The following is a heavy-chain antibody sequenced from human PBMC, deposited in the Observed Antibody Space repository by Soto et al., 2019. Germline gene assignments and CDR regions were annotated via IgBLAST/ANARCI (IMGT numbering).Heavy chain of an antibody. Sequence: ASVKVSCKVSGYTLTELSMHWVRQAPGKGLEWMGGFDPEDGETIYAQKFQGRVTMTEDTSTDTAYMELSSLRSEDTAVYYCANGGCSYYYGSGRYSLWGQGTLVTVSS. CDR2: FDPEDGET. V-gene: IGHV1-24*01. CDR3: ANGGCSYYYGSGRYSL. D-gene: IGHD3-10*01. J-gene: IGHJ4*02. CDR1: GYTLTELS.